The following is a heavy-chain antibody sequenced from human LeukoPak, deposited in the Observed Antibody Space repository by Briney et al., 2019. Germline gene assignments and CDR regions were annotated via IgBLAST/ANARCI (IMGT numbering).Heavy chain of an antibody. CDR3: AKEEDDYGDLDAFDI. Sequence: QPGRSLRLSCAASRFTFSSYGMHWVRQAPGKGLEWVAVISYDGSNKYYADSVKGRFTISRDNSKNTLYLQMNSLRAEDTAVYYCAKEEDDYGDLDAFDIWGQGTMVTVSS. D-gene: IGHD4-17*01. V-gene: IGHV3-30*18. CDR2: ISYDGSNK. CDR1: RFTFSSYG. J-gene: IGHJ3*02.